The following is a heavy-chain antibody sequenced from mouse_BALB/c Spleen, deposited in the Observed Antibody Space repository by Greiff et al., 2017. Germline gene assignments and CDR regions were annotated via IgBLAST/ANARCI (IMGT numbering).Heavy chain of an antibody. CDR3: ARSITTARYFDV. V-gene: IGHV5-6*01. CDR2: ISSGGSYT. CDR1: GFTFSSYG. Sequence: EVQVVESGGDLVKPGGSLKLSCAASGFTFSSYGMSWVRQTPDKRLEWVATISSGGSYTYYPDSVKGRFTISRDNAKNTLYLQMSSLKSEDTAMYYCARSITTARYFDVWGAGTTVTVSS. J-gene: IGHJ1*01. D-gene: IGHD1-2*01.